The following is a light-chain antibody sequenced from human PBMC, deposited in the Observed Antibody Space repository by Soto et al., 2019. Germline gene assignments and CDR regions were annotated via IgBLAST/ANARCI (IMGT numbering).Light chain of an antibody. CDR3: NSYAGSPYV. CDR2: EVN. CDR1: SSDVGGYNY. Sequence: AVLTQPPSASGSRGQSVTVSCSGTSSDVGGYNYVSWYQQHPGKAPKLMIYEVNKRPSGVPDRFSGSKSGNTASLTVSGLQAEDEADYYCNSYAGSPYVFGTGTKVTVL. V-gene: IGLV2-8*01. J-gene: IGLJ1*01.